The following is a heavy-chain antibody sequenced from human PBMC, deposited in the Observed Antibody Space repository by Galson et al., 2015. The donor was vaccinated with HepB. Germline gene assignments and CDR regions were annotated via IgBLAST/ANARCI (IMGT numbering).Heavy chain of an antibody. CDR2: IIPVFGTA. J-gene: IGHJ4*02. D-gene: IGHD4-17*01. Sequence: SVKVSCKASGGTFSNHGISWVRQAPGQGLEWVGAIIPVFGTANYAQNFQGRVTMTADESTSTAYMELLSLRSEDTAVYYCARVADVDYGDHSHFDFWGQGTLVTVSS. V-gene: IGHV1-69*13. CDR1: GGTFSNHG. CDR3: ARVADVDYGDHSHFDF.